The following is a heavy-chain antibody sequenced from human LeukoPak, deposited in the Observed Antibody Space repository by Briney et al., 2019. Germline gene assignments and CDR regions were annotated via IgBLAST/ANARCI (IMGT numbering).Heavy chain of an antibody. CDR1: GFSFSSFG. CDR2: VGYDESIK. Sequence: GGSLRLSCAASGFSFSSFGMHWVRQAPGGGLEWVTIVGYDESIKYYADSVKDRFTISRDNSKNTVHLQMNSLRAEDTAVYYCAKDRGALYCSSTSCYASDYWGQGTLVTVSS. J-gene: IGHJ4*02. V-gene: IGHV3-30*02. D-gene: IGHD2-2*01. CDR3: AKDRGALYCSSTSCYASDY.